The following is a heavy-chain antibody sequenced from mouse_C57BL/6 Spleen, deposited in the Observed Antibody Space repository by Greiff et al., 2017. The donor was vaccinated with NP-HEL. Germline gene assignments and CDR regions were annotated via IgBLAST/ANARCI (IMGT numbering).Heavy chain of an antibody. CDR3: AQLGRGEYYAMDY. J-gene: IGHJ4*01. CDR1: GFTFSSYG. V-gene: IGHV5-6*01. Sequence: EVQVVESGGDLVKPGGSLKLSCAASGFTFSSYGMSWVRQTPDKRLEWVATISSGGSYTYYPDSVTGRFTISRDNAKNTLYLQMSSLKSEDTAMYYCAQLGRGEYYAMDYWGQGTSVTVSS. CDR2: ISSGGSYT. D-gene: IGHD4-1*02.